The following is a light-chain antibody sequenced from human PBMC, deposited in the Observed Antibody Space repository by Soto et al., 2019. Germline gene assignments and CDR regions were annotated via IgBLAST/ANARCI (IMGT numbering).Light chain of an antibody. Sequence: DIQMTQSPSSLSASVGDRVTITCRASQGISNYLAWYQQKPGKVPKLLIYAESTLQSGVPSRFSGSGSGTDFTLTISSLQPEDVATYYCQKYNSALEGTFGQGTKVEIK. CDR3: QKYNSALEGT. V-gene: IGKV1-27*01. J-gene: IGKJ1*01. CDR1: QGISNY. CDR2: AES.